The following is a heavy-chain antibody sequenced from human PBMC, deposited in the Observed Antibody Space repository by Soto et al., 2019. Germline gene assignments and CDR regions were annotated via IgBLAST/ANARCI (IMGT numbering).Heavy chain of an antibody. CDR2: ISSSSSTI. CDR3: ARDNWSGRNDAFEI. D-gene: IGHD1-20*01. Sequence: GGSHRLSCTASGVNIRNYSMNWVRKTQGKGLEWVSYISSSSSTIYYADSVKGRFTISRDNAKNSLYLQMNSLRDEDTAVYYCARDNWSGRNDAFEILVKGTMV. CDR1: GVNIRNYS. J-gene: IGHJ3*02. V-gene: IGHV3-48*02.